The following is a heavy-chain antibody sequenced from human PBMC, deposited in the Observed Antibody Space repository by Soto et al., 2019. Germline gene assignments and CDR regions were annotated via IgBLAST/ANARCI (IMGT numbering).Heavy chain of an antibody. CDR2: IPSSGSPM. J-gene: IGHJ6*02. D-gene: IGHD2-2*01. Sequence: EVQLVESGGGLVQPGGSLSLSCAAFGFTFRNYEMSWVRQAPGKGLEWLAYIPSSGSPMYYADSVKGRFTISRDNVRNSLYLQMNSLRAEDTAVYSCARLHCSSANCSDNHYSGMDVWGQGAAVTVSS. CDR3: ARLHCSSANCSDNHYSGMDV. V-gene: IGHV3-48*03. CDR1: GFTFRNYE.